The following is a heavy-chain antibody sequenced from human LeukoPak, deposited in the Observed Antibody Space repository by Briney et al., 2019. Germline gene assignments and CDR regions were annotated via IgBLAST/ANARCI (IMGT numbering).Heavy chain of an antibody. Sequence: ASVKVSCNVSGYTLTELSIHWVRHAPGQGLKLMGWCILYSSNTNYEQNHQDRDTMTTDTSTSTASMELRSLRSDDTAIYYCARDSVASKHPWFDPWGQGTLVTVSS. J-gene: IGHJ5*02. D-gene: IGHD6-6*01. CDR1: GYTLTELS. CDR3: ARDSVASKHPWFDP. V-gene: IGHV1-18*01. CDR2: CILYSSNT.